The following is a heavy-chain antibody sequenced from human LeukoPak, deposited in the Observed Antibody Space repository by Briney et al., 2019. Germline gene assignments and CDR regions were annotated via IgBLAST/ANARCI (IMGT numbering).Heavy chain of an antibody. V-gene: IGHV4-39*07. CDR3: AREGYCSGGSCYPFSFYYYYYMDV. J-gene: IGHJ6*03. CDR2: IYYSGST. Sequence: SETLSLTCTVSGGSISSSSYYWGWIRQPPGKGLEWIGSIYYSGSTYYNPSLKSRVTISVDTSKNQFSLKLSSVTAADTAVYYCAREGYCSGGSCYPFSFYYYYYMDVWGKGTTVTVSS. D-gene: IGHD2-15*01. CDR1: GGSISSSSYY.